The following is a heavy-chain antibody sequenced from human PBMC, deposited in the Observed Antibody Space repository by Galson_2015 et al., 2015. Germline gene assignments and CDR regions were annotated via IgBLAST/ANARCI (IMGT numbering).Heavy chain of an antibody. J-gene: IGHJ4*02. CDR2: IKEDGSEK. D-gene: IGHD1-1*01. CDR1: GFTFSTYW. V-gene: IGHV3-7*04. CDR3: ARAMYNYAYFDY. Sequence: SLRLSCAASGFTFSTYWMSYVRQAPGKGLEWVANIKEDGSEKYYVDSVKGRFTISRDNAKNSLYLQMNSLRAEDTALYYCARAMYNYAYFDYWGQGILVTVSS.